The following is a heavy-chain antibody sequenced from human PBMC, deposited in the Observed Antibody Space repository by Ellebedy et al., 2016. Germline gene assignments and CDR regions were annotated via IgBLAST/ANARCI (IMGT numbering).Heavy chain of an antibody. Sequence: GGSLRLSCAASGFTFSSYAMHWVRQAPGKGLEWVAVISYDGSNKYYADSVKGRATISRDNSKNTMNLQMNSLRPEDTAVYYCARDLYYYGSGKYEYFQHWGQGTLVTVSS. CDR2: ISYDGSNK. J-gene: IGHJ1*01. D-gene: IGHD3-10*01. CDR3: ARDLYYYGSGKYEYFQH. V-gene: IGHV3-30-3*01. CDR1: GFTFSSYA.